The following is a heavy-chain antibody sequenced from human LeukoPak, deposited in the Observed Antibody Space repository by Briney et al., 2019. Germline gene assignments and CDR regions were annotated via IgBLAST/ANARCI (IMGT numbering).Heavy chain of an antibody. CDR1: GGSINDYY. Sequence: SETLSLTCTVSGGSINDYYWNWLRQPPGKGLEWIGFIYYRGTTINNPSLKSRVTTSIDTSKKQFSLNLSSVTAADTAIYYCAGVFSGRRPFELWGQGILVTVSS. D-gene: IGHD3-10*01. CDR2: IYYRGTT. J-gene: IGHJ4*02. V-gene: IGHV4-59*03. CDR3: AGVFSGRRPFEL.